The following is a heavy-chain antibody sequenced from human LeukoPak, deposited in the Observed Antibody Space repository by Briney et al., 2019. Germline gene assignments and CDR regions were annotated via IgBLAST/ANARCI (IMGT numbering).Heavy chain of an antibody. CDR1: GYTFTSYD. V-gene: IGHV1-8*01. CDR2: MNPNSGNT. D-gene: IGHD2-2*01. J-gene: IGHJ6*02. CDR3: ARGSLHCSSTSCYLGIYYYGMDV. Sequence: ASVKLSCKASGYTFTSYDINWVRQATGQGLEWMGWMNPNSGNTGYAQKFQGRVTMTRNTSISTAYMELSSLRSEDTAVYYCARGSLHCSSTSCYLGIYYYGMDVWGQGTTVTVSS.